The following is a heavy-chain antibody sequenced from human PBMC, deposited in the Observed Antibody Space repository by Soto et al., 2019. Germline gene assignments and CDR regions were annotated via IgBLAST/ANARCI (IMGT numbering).Heavy chain of an antibody. Sequence: QVQLVESGGGVVQPGRSLRLSCAASGFTFSSYAMHWVRQAPGKGLEWVAVISYDGSNKYYADSVKGRFTISRDNSKNTLYLQMNSLRAEDTAVYYCARVLVPAAFDYWGQGTLVTVSS. V-gene: IGHV3-30-3*01. CDR1: GFTFSSYA. D-gene: IGHD2-2*01. CDR3: ARVLVPAAFDY. J-gene: IGHJ4*02. CDR2: ISYDGSNK.